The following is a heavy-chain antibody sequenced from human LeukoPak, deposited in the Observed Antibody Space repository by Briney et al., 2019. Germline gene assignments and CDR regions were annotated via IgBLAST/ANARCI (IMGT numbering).Heavy chain of an antibody. J-gene: IGHJ6*03. Sequence: GGSLRLSCAASGFTLSSYWMSWVRQAPGKGLEWVANIKHDGSEKYYVDSVKGRFTISRDNAKNSLYLQMNSLRAEDTAVYYCARWGLGYCSSTSCYMDVWGKGTTVTVSS. CDR1: GFTLSSYW. D-gene: IGHD2-2*01. CDR3: ARWGLGYCSSTSCYMDV. V-gene: IGHV3-7*01. CDR2: IKHDGSEK.